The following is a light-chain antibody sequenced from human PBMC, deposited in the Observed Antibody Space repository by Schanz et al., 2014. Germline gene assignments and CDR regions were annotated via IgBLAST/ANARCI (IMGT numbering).Light chain of an antibody. CDR3: QQYGSSPQT. J-gene: IGKJ1*01. V-gene: IGKV3-20*01. Sequence: DIVMTQSPVTLSVSPGERATLSCRASQNIFSNLAWYQQKPGQAPRLLIYGASSRATGIPDRFSGSGSGTDFTLTISRLEPEDFAVYYCQQYGSSPQTFGQGTKVEIK. CDR2: GAS. CDR1: QNIFSN.